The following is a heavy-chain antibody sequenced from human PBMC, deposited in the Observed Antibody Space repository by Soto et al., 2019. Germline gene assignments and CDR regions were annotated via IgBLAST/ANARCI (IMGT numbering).Heavy chain of an antibody. V-gene: IGHV4-38-2*02. CDR2: IYHSGST. D-gene: IGHD1-26*01. CDR3: ARDLGRKWGLLISGNYYGMDV. CDR1: GYSISSGYY. J-gene: IGHJ6*02. Sequence: WETLSLTCAVSGYSISSGYYWGWIREPPGKGLEWIGSIYHSGSTYYNPSLKSRVTISVDTSKNQFSLKLSSVTAADTAVYYCARDLGRKWGLLISGNYYGMDVWGQGTTVTVSS.